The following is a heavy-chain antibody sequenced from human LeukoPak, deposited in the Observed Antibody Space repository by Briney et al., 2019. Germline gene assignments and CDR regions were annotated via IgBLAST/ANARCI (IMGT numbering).Heavy chain of an antibody. CDR3: AREYILTAYYGDY. CDR1: GFTFNTYN. D-gene: IGHD3-9*01. CDR2: INPKSGGA. Sequence: ASVKVSCKASGFTFNTYNIHWVRQAPGQGLEWMGWINPKSGGANYAQKFQGRVTMTWDTSISTAYMELSRLRSDDTAVYYCAREYILTAYYGDYWGQGTLVTVSS. V-gene: IGHV1-2*02. J-gene: IGHJ4*02.